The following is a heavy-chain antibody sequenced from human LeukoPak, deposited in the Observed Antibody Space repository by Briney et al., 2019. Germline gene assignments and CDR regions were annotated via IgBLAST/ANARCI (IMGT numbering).Heavy chain of an antibody. CDR2: MNQDGSEQ. J-gene: IGHJ3*02. Sequence: GGSLRLSCAASGFTFSRHWMAWVRQAPGKGLEWVANMNQDGSEQYYVDSVKGRFSISRDNSKNSLYLQMNSLRAEDTAVYYCARYYDGYGPSDDFDIWGHGTMVTVSS. CDR3: ARYYDGYGPSDDFDI. V-gene: IGHV3-7*01. CDR1: GFTFSRHW. D-gene: IGHD3-22*01.